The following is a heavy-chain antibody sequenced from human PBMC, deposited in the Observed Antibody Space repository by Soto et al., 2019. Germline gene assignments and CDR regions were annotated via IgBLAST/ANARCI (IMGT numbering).Heavy chain of an antibody. CDR3: XXVGXXXYDLRH. J-gene: IGHJ4*02. CDR1: GFTFSDYY. Sequence: QVQLVESGGGLVKPGGSLRLSCAASGFTFSDYYXSXXXXXXXXXLEWVSYISSSGSTIYYADSVKGRFTISRDNXXXXXXXXXXXXXXXDTAVYYXXXVGXXXYDLRHWGQGTLVTVSS. CDR2: ISSSGSTI. V-gene: IGHV3-11*01. D-gene: IGHD5-12*01.